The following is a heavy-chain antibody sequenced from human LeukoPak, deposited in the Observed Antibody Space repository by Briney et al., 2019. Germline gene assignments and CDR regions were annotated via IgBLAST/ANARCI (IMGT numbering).Heavy chain of an antibody. V-gene: IGHV4-39*07. CDR2: IYYSGST. CDR1: GGSISSSSYY. D-gene: IGHD2-15*01. J-gene: IGHJ5*02. Sequence: SETLSLTCTVSGGSISSSSYYWGWIRQSPGKGLEWIANIYYSGSTYYNPSLKRRLTISVDTSKNQFSLKLSSVTAADTAVYYCARVVVPGWFDPWGQGNLVTVSS. CDR3: ARVVVPGWFDP.